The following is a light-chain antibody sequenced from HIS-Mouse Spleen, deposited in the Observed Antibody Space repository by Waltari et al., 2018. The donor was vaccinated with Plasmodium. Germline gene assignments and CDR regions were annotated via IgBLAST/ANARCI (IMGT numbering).Light chain of an antibody. V-gene: IGLV3-10*01. CDR2: EDS. Sequence: SYELTQPPSVSVSPGQTARITCSGDAWPQKNAYWYKQKSGQAPVLVIYEDSKRPSGIPERFSGSSSGTMATLTISGAQVEDEADYYCYSTDSSGNHRVFGGGTKLTVL. J-gene: IGLJ3*02. CDR1: AWPQKN. CDR3: YSTDSSGNHRV.